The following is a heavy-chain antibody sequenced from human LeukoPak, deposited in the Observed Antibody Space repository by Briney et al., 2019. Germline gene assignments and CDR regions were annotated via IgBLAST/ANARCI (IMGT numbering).Heavy chain of an antibody. CDR1: GGSISSGGYS. J-gene: IGHJ5*02. CDR2: IYHSGST. D-gene: IGHD3-10*01. V-gene: IGHV4-30-2*01. CDR3: ARGGVRGVIQQNWFDP. Sequence: TSQTLSLTCAVSGGSISSGGYSWSWIRQPPGTGLEWIGYIYHSGSTYYNPSLKSRVTISVDRSKNQFSLKLSSVTAADTAVYYCARGGVRGVIQQNWFDPWGQGTLVTVSS.